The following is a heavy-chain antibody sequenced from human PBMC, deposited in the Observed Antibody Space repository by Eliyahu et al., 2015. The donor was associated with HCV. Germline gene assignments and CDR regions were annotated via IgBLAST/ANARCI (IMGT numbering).Heavy chain of an antibody. CDR1: GGSITTYY. J-gene: IGHJ5*02. V-gene: IGHV4-59*01. CDR2: IHYSGST. CDR3: ASGGGGIAVTGTGGWFDP. D-gene: IGHD6-19*01. Sequence: QVQLQESVPGLVKPSETLSLTCTVSGGSITTYYWSWIRQPPGKGLEWIGYIHYSGSTNNNPSLKSRVTISLDTSKNQFSLKLTSVTAADTAMYYCASGGGGIAVTGTGGWFDPWGQGTLVTVSS.